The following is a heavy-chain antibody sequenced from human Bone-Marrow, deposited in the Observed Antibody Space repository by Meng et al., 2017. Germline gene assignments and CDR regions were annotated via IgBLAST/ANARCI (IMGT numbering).Heavy chain of an antibody. CDR3: ARRIMGRWELLDGHFDY. V-gene: IGHV3-74*01. CDR1: GFTFSSYW. CDR2: INSDGSST. D-gene: IGHD1-26*01. J-gene: IGHJ4*02. Sequence: GGSLRLSCAASGFTFSSYWMHWVRQAPGEGLVWVSRINSDGSSTSYADSVQGRFTISRDNAKNTLYLQMNSLRAEDTAVYYCARRIMGRWELLDGHFDYWGQGTLVTVSS.